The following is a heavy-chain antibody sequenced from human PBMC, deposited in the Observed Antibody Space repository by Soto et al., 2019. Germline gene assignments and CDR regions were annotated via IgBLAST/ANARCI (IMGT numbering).Heavy chain of an antibody. D-gene: IGHD3-9*01. J-gene: IGHJ4*02. V-gene: IGHV3-7*01. CDR3: ATSSDTGYSFDF. CDR1: GIALSTHW. CDR2: IKKDGCEE. Sequence: CLRRPCAPCGIALSTHWMSWVRQPPGQGLEWVANIKKDGCEEYYVDSGKGPFTISRVSAKNSLNLQMNSLTADDTAVYYCATSSDTGYSFDFWGQGTLVTVSS.